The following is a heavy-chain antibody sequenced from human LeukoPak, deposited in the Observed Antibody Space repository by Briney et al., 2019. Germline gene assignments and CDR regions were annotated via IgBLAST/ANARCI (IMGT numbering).Heavy chain of an antibody. V-gene: IGHV3-20*04. CDR1: GFTFSSYS. CDR2: INWNGGST. CDR3: ARGRDLYGSGYFDL. J-gene: IGHJ2*01. D-gene: IGHD3-10*01. Sequence: GGSLRLSCAASGFTFSSYSMNWVRQAPGKGLEWVSGINWNGGSTGYADSVKGRFTISRDNAKNSLYLQMNSLRAEDTALYYCARGRDLYGSGYFDLWGRGTLVTVSS.